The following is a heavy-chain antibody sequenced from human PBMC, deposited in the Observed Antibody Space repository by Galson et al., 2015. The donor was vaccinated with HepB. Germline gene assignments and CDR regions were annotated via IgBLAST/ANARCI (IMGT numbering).Heavy chain of an antibody. CDR2: TSYDGSRQ. CDR1: GFTLTSYA. D-gene: IGHD1-26*01. Sequence: SLRLSCAASGFTLTSYAMHWVRQAPGKGLEWLAVTSYDGSRQHYADSIKGRFTISRDISKNTLYLQMNSLSSEDTAVYYCAKGGAGDSWSSFDYWGQGTLVTVSS. CDR3: AKGGAGDSWSSFDY. J-gene: IGHJ4*02. V-gene: IGHV3-30*18.